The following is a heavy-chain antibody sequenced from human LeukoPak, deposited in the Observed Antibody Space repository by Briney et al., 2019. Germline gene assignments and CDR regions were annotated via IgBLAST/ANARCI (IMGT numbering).Heavy chain of an antibody. J-gene: IGHJ4*02. Sequence: SETLSLTCNVSGGSISSDYWSWIRQPLGRGLEWIGYVYYTGITNYNPSLKRRVTISVDTSKNQFSLRLSSVTAADTAVYYCARVSGYYSIDYWGQGTLVTVSS. D-gene: IGHD3-22*01. CDR2: VYYTGIT. CDR3: ARVSGYYSIDY. CDR1: GGSISSDY. V-gene: IGHV4-59*01.